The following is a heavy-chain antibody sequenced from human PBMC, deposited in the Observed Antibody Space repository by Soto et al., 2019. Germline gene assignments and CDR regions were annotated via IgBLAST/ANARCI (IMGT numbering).Heavy chain of an antibody. CDR3: ARGGYCSSASCHSDYYAMDV. V-gene: IGHV3-72*01. J-gene: IGHJ6*02. Sequence: GGSLRLSCVASGFAFSDHYMDWVRQATGKGLEWVGRTRNKPNGYTTEYAAAVKGRFTISRDDSKNSLYLQMNSLKTEDTAVYYCARGGYCSSASCHSDYYAMDVWGQGTTVTVPS. CDR1: GFAFSDHY. CDR2: TRNKPNGYTT. D-gene: IGHD2-2*02.